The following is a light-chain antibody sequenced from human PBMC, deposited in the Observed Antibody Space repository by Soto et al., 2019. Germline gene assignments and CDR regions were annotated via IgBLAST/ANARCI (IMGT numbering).Light chain of an antibody. V-gene: IGLV1-44*01. J-gene: IGLJ3*02. CDR3: AVWDDSLNGWV. Sequence: SVLTQPPSASGTPGQRVTISCSGSSSNIGTNAVNWCQQLPGTAPRLLIYSNDQRPPGVPDRFSGSKSGTSASLGISGLQSEDEADYFCAVWDDSLNGWVFGGGTQLTVL. CDR2: SND. CDR1: SSNIGTNA.